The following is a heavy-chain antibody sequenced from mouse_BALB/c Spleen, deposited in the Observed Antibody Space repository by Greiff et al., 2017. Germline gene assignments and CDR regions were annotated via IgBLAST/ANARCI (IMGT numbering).Heavy chain of an antibody. D-gene: IGHD1-1*01. CDR2: ISSGGST. CDR1: GFTFSSYA. Sequence: EVQVVESGGGLVKPGGSLKLSCAASGFTFSSYAMSWVRQTPEKRLEWVASISSGGSTYYPDSVKGRFTISRDNARNILYLQMSSLRSEDTAMYYCARGVYHGRSYYAVDFGCQRTTDTVSS. V-gene: IGHV5-6-5*01. J-gene: IGHJ4*01. CDR3: ARGVYHGRSYYAVDF.